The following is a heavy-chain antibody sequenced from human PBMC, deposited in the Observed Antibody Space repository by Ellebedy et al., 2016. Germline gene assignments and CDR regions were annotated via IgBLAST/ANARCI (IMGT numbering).Heavy chain of an antibody. CDR1: GDSLSNSF. V-gene: IGHV4-59*01. CDR2: IHDSGRT. J-gene: IGHJ4*02. Sequence: GSLRLSCTVSGDSLSNSFWNWIRQSPGQGLEWVGYIHDSGRTKSNPSLKSRVTVSLDTSKKQFSLRLNSVTAADTAVYYCARDRIGNYLFDYWGQGVPVTVSS. CDR3: ARDRIGNYLFDY. D-gene: IGHD1-7*01.